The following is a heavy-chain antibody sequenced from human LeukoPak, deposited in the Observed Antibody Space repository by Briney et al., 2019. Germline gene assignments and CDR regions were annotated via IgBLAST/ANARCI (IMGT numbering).Heavy chain of an antibody. D-gene: IGHD2-21*02. J-gene: IGHJ3*02. CDR2: ISYDGSNK. CDR3: ARAEAYCGGDCYSGWNDAFDI. V-gene: IGHV3-30-3*01. CDR1: GFTFSSYA. Sequence: PGRSLRLSCAASGFTFSSYAMHWVRQAPGKGLEWVAVISYDGSNKYYADSVKGRFTISRDNSKNTLYLQMNSLRAEDTAVYYCARAEAYCGGDCYSGWNDAFDIWGQGTMVTVSS.